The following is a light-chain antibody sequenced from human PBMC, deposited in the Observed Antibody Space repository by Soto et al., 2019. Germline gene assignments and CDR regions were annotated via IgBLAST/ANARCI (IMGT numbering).Light chain of an antibody. CDR3: QQSYSAPTT. CDR1: QSISSY. CDR2: AAS. V-gene: IGKV1-39*01. Sequence: DIQMTQSPFSLSASVGDRITITCRASQSISSYLNWYQQKPGKAPERLIYAASSLESGVPSRFSGSGSGTDFNLTISGLQPDDSATYYCQQSYSAPTTVGQGTRLEIK. J-gene: IGKJ5*01.